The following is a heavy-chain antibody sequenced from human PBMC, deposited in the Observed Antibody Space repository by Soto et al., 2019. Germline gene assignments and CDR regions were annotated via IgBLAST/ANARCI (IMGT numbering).Heavy chain of an antibody. Sequence: GGSLRLSCAASGFTFRSYWMSWVRQAPGKGLEWVANIKQDGSEKYYVDSVKGRFTISRDNAKNSLYLQMNSLRAEDTAVYYCARASVLLWFGEANFDYWGQGTLVTVSS. CDR2: IKQDGSEK. CDR3: ARASVLLWFGEANFDY. CDR1: GFTFRSYW. V-gene: IGHV3-7*05. J-gene: IGHJ4*02. D-gene: IGHD3-10*01.